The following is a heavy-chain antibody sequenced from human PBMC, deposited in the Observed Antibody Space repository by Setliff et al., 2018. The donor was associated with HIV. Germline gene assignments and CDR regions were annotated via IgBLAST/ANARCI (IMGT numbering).Heavy chain of an antibody. J-gene: IGHJ5*02. CDR2: INTSGTT. D-gene: IGHD3-22*01. CDR1: GGSISSYY. Sequence: SETLSLTCTVYGGSISSYYWSWIRQPPGKGLEWIGYINTSGTTKYNPSLKSRVTISVDTSKNQFSLKLISVTAADTAVYFCARQTYYYDNSGHNWFDPWGQGTLVTVSS. V-gene: IGHV4-4*09. CDR3: ARQTYYYDNSGHNWFDP.